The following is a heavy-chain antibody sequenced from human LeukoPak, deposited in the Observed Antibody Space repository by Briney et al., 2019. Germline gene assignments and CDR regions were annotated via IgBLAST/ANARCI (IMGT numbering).Heavy chain of an antibody. V-gene: IGHV1-69*04. CDR1: GYTFTTYG. Sequence: SVKVSCKASGYTFTTYGINWVRQAPGQGLEWMGRIIPIFGIINYAQKFQGRVTVIADKSTNTVYMELSRLSSEDTAVYYCARGDVYCGGTGCYGAEDYYYGMDVWGQGTTVTVSS. CDR2: IIPIFGII. J-gene: IGHJ6*02. D-gene: IGHD2-2*01. CDR3: ARGDVYCGGTGCYGAEDYYYGMDV.